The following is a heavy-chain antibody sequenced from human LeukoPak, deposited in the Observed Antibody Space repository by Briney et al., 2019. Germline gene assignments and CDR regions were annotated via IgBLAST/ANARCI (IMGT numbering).Heavy chain of an antibody. D-gene: IGHD3-10*01. CDR2: ISGSGGST. V-gene: IGHV3-23*01. CDR3: AKDPYINSRSGGFDY. J-gene: IGHJ4*02. Sequence: AGGSLRLSCAASGVTFSSYAMYWVRQAPGKGLEWVSAISGSGGSTYYADSVKGRFTISRDNSENTLYLQMNSLRAEDTAVYYCAKDPYINSRSGGFDYWGQGTLVTVSS. CDR1: GVTFSSYA.